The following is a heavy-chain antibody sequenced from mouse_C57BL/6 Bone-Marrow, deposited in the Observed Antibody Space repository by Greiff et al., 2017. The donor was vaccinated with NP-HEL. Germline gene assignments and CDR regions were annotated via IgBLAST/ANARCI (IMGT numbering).Heavy chain of an antibody. D-gene: IGHD1-1*01. CDR1: GYTFTSYW. CDR2: IYPGSGST. V-gene: IGHV1-55*01. CDR3: ARRITTVVATENY. J-gene: IGHJ2*01. Sequence: QVQLQQPGAELVKPGASVKMSCKASGYTFTSYWITWVKQRPGQGLEWIGDIYPGSGSTNYNEKFKSKATLTVDTSSSTAYMQLSSLTSEDSAVYYCARRITTVVATENYWGQGTTLTVSS.